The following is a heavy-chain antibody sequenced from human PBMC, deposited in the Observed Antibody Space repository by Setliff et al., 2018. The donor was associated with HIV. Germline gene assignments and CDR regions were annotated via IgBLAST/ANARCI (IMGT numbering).Heavy chain of an antibody. CDR2: VNHSGGT. J-gene: IGHJ4*01. Sequence: SETLSLTCTVSGGSISSGGYYWSWIRQSPGKRLEWLGEVNHSGGTNYNPSLKRRLIISSDASKNQFSLRLKSVTAADTAVYFCARRILRSAFDFWGHGTLVTVSS. V-gene: IGHV4-61*08. CDR3: ARRILRSAFDF. CDR1: GGSISSGGYY. D-gene: IGHD2-15*01.